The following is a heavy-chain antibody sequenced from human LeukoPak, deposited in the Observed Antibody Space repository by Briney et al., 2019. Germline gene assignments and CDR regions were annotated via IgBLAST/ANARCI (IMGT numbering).Heavy chain of an antibody. CDR1: GGSISSGGNS. D-gene: IGHD2-15*01. Sequence: SQTLSLTCAVSGGSISSGGNSWSWIRQPPGKGLEWIGYIYHSGSTYYNPSLKSRVTISVDRSKNQFSLKLSSVTAADTAVYYCARAVVVVVAATTLSHYFDYWGQGTLVTVSS. V-gene: IGHV4-30-2*01. J-gene: IGHJ4*02. CDR3: ARAVVVVVAATTLSHYFDY. CDR2: IYHSGST.